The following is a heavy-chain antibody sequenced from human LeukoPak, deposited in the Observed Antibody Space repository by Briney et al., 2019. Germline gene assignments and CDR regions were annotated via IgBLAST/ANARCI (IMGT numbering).Heavy chain of an antibody. Sequence: PGRSLRLSCVASGFTFDDYAMHWVRQAPGKGLEWVSGISWNSDSIGYADSVRGRFTISRDNAKNSLYLQMNSLRPEDTALYFYAKDRFIQAAGQHYFDYWGQGTVVTVSS. CDR2: ISWNSDSI. J-gene: IGHJ4*02. V-gene: IGHV3-9*01. D-gene: IGHD6-13*01. CDR1: GFTFDDYA. CDR3: AKDRFIQAAGQHYFDY.